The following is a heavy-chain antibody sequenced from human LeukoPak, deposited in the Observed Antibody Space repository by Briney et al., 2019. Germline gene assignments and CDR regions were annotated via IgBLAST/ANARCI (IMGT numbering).Heavy chain of an antibody. CDR2: ISNSNSYI. J-gene: IGHJ4*02. V-gene: IGHV3-21*04. D-gene: IGHD5-18*01. CDR3: ATYRQVMLPFES. CDR1: GFTFSTYT. Sequence: GGSLRLSCAASGFTFSTYTMNWVRQAPGKGLEWVSSISNSNSYIYYADSVRGRFTISRDNSRSTLFLQMNSLRGEDTAIYYCATYRQVMLPFESWGQGTLVTVSS.